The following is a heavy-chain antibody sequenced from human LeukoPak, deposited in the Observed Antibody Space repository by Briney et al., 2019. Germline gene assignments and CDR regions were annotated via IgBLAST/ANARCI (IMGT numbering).Heavy chain of an antibody. V-gene: IGHV3-30*18. CDR3: AKRESMDV. CDR2: ISYDGSNK. Sequence: PGGSLRLSCAASGFTFSSYGMHWVRQAPGKGLEWVAVISYDGSNKYYADSVKGRFTISRDNSKNTLYLQTNSLRAEDTAVYYCAKRESMDVWGQGTTVTVSS. J-gene: IGHJ6*02. CDR1: GFTFSSYG.